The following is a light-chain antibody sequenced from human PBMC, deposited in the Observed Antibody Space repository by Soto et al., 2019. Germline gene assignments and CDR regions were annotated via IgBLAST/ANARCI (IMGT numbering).Light chain of an antibody. Sequence: QSALTQPASVSGSPGQSITISCTGTSSDVGGYNYVSWYQQHPGKAPKLMIYDVSNRPSGVSNRFSGSKSGNTAYLTISGLQADYEADYYCSSYTSSSTLVFGGGTKVTVL. CDR1: SSDVGGYNY. CDR2: DVS. J-gene: IGLJ2*01. V-gene: IGLV2-14*01. CDR3: SSYTSSSTLV.